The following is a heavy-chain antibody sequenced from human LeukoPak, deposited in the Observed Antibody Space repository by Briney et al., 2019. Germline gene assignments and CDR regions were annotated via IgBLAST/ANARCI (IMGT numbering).Heavy chain of an antibody. CDR2: IYYSGST. V-gene: IGHV4-61*01. CDR1: GYSISSGYY. Sequence: SETLSLTCAVSGYSISSGYYWGWIRQPPGKGLEWIGYIYYSGSTNYNPSLKSRVTISVDTSKNQFSLKLSSVTAADTAVYYCARDLTGTYVDYWGQGTLVTVSS. CDR3: ARDLTGTYVDY. J-gene: IGHJ4*02. D-gene: IGHD1-20*01.